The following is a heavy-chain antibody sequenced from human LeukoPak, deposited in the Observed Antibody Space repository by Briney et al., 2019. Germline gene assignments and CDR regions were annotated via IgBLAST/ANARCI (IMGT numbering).Heavy chain of an antibody. D-gene: IGHD6-25*01. CDR2: VNPNSGNT. CDR3: ARVVAAGKVDY. V-gene: IGHV1-8*01. Sequence: ASVKVSRKASGYTFTSYDINWVRQAAGQGLEWMGWVNPNSGNTGYAQKFQGRVTMTRNTSISTAYMELSSLRSEDTAVYYCARVVAAGKVDYWGQGTLVTVSS. CDR1: GYTFTSYD. J-gene: IGHJ4*02.